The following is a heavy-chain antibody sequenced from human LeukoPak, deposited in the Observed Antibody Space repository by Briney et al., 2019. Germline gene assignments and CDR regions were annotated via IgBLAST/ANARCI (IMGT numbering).Heavy chain of an antibody. Sequence: GGSLRLSCAASGFTFSSYNMNWVRQAPGKGLEWVSSISSSSSYIYNADSVKGRFTISRDNAKNSLYLQMNSLRAEDTAVYYCAGGIAAPEYYYYGMDVWGQGTTVTVSS. CDR3: AGGIAAPEYYYYGMDV. CDR2: ISSSSSYI. J-gene: IGHJ6*02. CDR1: GFTFSSYN. D-gene: IGHD6-6*01. V-gene: IGHV3-21*01.